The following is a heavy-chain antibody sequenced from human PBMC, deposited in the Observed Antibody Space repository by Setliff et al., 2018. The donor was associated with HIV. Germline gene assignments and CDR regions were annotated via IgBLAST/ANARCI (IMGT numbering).Heavy chain of an antibody. CDR1: GFTFSSYS. D-gene: IGHD6-13*01. CDR2: ISSSSSYI. Sequence: GGSLRLSCAASGFTFSSYSMNWVRQAPGKGLEWVSSISSSSSYIYYADSVKGRFTISRDNAKNSLYLQMNSLSAEDTALYYCANLIGEADTPYWGQGTLVTVSS. V-gene: IGHV3-21*01. J-gene: IGHJ4*02. CDR3: ANLIGEADTPY.